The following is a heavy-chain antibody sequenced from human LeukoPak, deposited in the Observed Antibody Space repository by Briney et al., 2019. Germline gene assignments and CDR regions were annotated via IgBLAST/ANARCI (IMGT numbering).Heavy chain of an antibody. V-gene: IGHV3-48*03. CDR2: ISSSGSTI. J-gene: IGHJ6*04. CDR1: GFTFSSYE. CDR3: ARDRQLWLPDYYYYYGMDV. Sequence: GGSLRLSCAASGFTFSSYEMNWVRQAPGKGLEWVSYISSSGSTIYYADSVKGRFTISRDNAKNSLYLQMNSLRAEDTAVYYCARDRQLWLPDYYYYYGMDVWGKGTTVTVSS. D-gene: IGHD5-18*01.